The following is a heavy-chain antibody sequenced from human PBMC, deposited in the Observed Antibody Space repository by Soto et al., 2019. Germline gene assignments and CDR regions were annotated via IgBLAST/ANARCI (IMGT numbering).Heavy chain of an antibody. J-gene: IGHJ6*02. CDR3: ARDVIVATTERGYYYYGLDV. CDR2: INTNTGNP. CDR1: GYTFTSYA. Sequence: ASVKVSCKASGYTFTSYAMNWVRQAPGQGLEWMGWINTNTGNPTYAQGFTGRFVFSLDTSVSTAYLQICSLKAEDTAVYYCARDVIVATTERGYYYYGLDVWGQGTTVTVSS. V-gene: IGHV7-4-1*01. D-gene: IGHD5-12*01.